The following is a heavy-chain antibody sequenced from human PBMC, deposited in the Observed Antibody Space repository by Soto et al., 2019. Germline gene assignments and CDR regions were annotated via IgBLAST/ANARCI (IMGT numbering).Heavy chain of an antibody. CDR3: AREGLVFYYAMDV. CDR2: IIPRSATS. Sequence: SVKVSCKASGDTFSTYTITWMRQAPGQGLEWMGGIIPRSATSNYAQKFQGRVTITADESTSTAYMELSSLRSEDTAVYYCAREGLVFYYAMDVWGQGTTVTVSS. V-gene: IGHV1-69*13. J-gene: IGHJ6*02. CDR1: GDTFSTYT. D-gene: IGHD2-15*01.